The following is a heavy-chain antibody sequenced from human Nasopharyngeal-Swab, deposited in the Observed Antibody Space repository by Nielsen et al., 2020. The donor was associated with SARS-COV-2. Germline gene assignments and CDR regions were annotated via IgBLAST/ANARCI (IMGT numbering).Heavy chain of an antibody. D-gene: IGHD4-17*01. CDR1: GFTFSSYA. CDR2: ISYDGSNK. V-gene: IGHV3-30*04. J-gene: IGHJ4*02. Sequence: GESLKISCAASGFTFSSYAMHWVRQAPGKGLEWVAVISYDGSNKYYADSVKGRFTISRDNSKNTLYLQMNSLRAEDTAVYYCARDPGHGDYEIYWGQGTLVTVSS. CDR3: ARDPGHGDYEIY.